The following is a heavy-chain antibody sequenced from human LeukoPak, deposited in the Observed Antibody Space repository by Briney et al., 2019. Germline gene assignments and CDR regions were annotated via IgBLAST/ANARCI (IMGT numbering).Heavy chain of an antibody. CDR2: IYPGDSDS. Sequence: GESLKISCKGSGYTFTNYWIGWVRQMPGKGLEWMGIIYPGDSDSRYSPSFQGQVTISVDKSISTAYLQWSSLKASDTAMYYCARHELENWFDPWGQGTLVTVSS. J-gene: IGHJ5*02. D-gene: IGHD1-7*01. CDR1: GYTFTNYW. CDR3: ARHELENWFDP. V-gene: IGHV5-51*01.